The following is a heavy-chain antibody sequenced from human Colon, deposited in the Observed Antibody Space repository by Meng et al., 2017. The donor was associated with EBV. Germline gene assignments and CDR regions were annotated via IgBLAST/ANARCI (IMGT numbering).Heavy chain of an antibody. CDR3: ARDTSTWGNKGLDH. CDR2: IYHSGST. Sequence: QESGIGLAKTSQTSTLTCVWSRDSMSNGVSSLSWIRQPLGKGLEWIGYIYHSGSTKYNPSLKSRVIISIDTSKNQFSLNLSSVTAADTAEYYCARDTSTWGNKGLDHWGQGILVTVSS. J-gene: IGHJ4*02. V-gene: IGHV4-30-2*01. D-gene: IGHD7-27*01. CDR1: RDSMSNGVSS.